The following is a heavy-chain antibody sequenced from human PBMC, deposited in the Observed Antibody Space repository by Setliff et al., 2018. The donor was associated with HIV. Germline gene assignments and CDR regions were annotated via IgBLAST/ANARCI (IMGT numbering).Heavy chain of an antibody. CDR3: ARSSRGSLRDLDY. Sequence: SSETLSLTCIVSGGSISSNSSYWGWIRQPPGKGLEWMGCGYYSGITHYDPSLKSRVSISVDASKTQFSLRLNSVTVPDPAVYFCARSSRGSLRDLDYWGPGTLVTVSS. CDR1: GGSISSNSSY. V-gene: IGHV4-61*05. D-gene: IGHD2-21*02. J-gene: IGHJ4*02. CDR2: GYYSGIT.